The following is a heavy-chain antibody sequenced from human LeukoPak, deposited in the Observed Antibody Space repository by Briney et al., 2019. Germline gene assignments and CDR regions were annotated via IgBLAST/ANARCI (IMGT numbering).Heavy chain of an antibody. J-gene: IGHJ4*02. CDR3: ARVETGSSY. CDR1: GFTVSINY. Sequence: PGGSLRLSCAASGFTVSINYMNWIRQAPGKGLEWVSFISSSGSTIHHADSVKGRFTISRDNAKNSLYLQMNSLRAEDTAVYYCARVETGSSYWGQGTLVTVSS. V-gene: IGHV3-11*01. CDR2: ISSSGSTI. D-gene: IGHD1-26*01.